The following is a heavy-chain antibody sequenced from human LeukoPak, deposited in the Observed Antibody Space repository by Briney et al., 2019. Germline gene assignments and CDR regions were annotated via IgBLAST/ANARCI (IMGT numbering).Heavy chain of an antibody. CDR1: GYTLTELS. Sequence: ASVKVSCKVSGYTLTELSMHWVRQAPGQGLEWMGWISAYNGNTNYAQKLQGRVTMTTDTSTSTAYMELRSLRSDDTAVYYCARDYLRFLEWLPHNWFDPWGQGTLVTVSS. V-gene: IGHV1-18*01. J-gene: IGHJ5*02. CDR2: ISAYNGNT. CDR3: ARDYLRFLEWLPHNWFDP. D-gene: IGHD3-3*01.